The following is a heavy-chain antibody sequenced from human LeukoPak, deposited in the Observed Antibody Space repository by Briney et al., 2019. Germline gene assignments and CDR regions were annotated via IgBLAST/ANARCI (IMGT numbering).Heavy chain of an antibody. CDR3: AKDPTPYSSGWYVLDY. V-gene: IGHV3-43*01. J-gene: IGHJ4*02. CDR2: ISWDGGST. CDR1: GFTFDDYT. D-gene: IGHD6-19*01. Sequence: GGSLRLSCAASGFTFDDYTMHWVRQAPGKGLEWVSLISWDGGSTYYADSVKGRFTISRDNSKNSLYLQMNSLRTEDTALYYCAKDPTPYSSGWYVLDYWGQGTLVAVSS.